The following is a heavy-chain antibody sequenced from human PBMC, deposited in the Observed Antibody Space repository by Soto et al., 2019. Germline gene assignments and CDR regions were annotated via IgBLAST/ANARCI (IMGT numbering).Heavy chain of an antibody. J-gene: IGHJ6*02. CDR1: GYTFTSYY. V-gene: IGHV1-46*01. D-gene: IGHD5-12*01. CDR3: ARDRNSGYDYYYYGMDV. CDR2: INPSGGST. Sequence: GASVKVSCKASGYTFTSYYMHWVRQAPGQGLEWMGIINPSGGSTSYAQKFQGRVTMTRDTSTSTVYMELSSLRSEDTAVYYCARDRNSGYDYYYYGMDVWGQGTTVTAP.